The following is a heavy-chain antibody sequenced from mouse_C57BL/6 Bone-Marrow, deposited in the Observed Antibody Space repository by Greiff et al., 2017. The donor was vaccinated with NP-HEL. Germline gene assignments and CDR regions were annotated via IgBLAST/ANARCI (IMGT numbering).Heavy chain of an antibody. J-gene: IGHJ1*03. CDR2: INPNNGGT. CDR1: GYTFTDYY. Sequence: VQLQQSGPELVKPGASVKISCKASGYTFTDYYMNWVKQSHGKSLEWIGDINPNNGGTSYNQKFKGKATLTVDKSSSTAYMEFRSLTSEDSAVYYCARGEGNYYGSSYGYFDVWGTGTTVTVSS. V-gene: IGHV1-26*01. D-gene: IGHD1-1*01. CDR3: ARGEGNYYGSSYGYFDV.